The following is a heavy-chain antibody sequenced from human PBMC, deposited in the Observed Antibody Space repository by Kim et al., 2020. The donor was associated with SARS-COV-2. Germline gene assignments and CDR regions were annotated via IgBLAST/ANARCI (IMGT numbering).Heavy chain of an antibody. V-gene: IGHV5-51*01. CDR2: IYPGDSDT. Sequence: GESLKISCKGSGYSFTSYWIGWVRQMPGKGLEWMGIIYPGDSDTRYSPSFQGQVTISADKSISTAYLQWSSLKASDTAMYYCARHDSEQAAIAYYGMDVWGQGTTVTVSS. D-gene: IGHD2-2*01. CDR3: ARHDSEQAAIAYYGMDV. CDR1: GYSFTSYW. J-gene: IGHJ6*02.